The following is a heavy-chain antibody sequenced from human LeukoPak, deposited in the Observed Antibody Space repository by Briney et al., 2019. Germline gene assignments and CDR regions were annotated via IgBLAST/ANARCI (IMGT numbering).Heavy chain of an antibody. CDR3: AKDTYITYYYDSSGYYSYNWFDP. V-gene: IGHV3-30*02. CDR1: GFTFSSYG. CDR2: IRYDGSNK. D-gene: IGHD3-22*01. Sequence: PGGSLRLXCAASGFTFSSYGMHWVRQAPGKGLEWVAFIRYDGSNKYYADSVKGRFTISRDNSKNTLYLQMNSLRAEDTAVYYCAKDTYITYYYDSSGYYSYNWFDPWGRGTLVTVSS. J-gene: IGHJ5*02.